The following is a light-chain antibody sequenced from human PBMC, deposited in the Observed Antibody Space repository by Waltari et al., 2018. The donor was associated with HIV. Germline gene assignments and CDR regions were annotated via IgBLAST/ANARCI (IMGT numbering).Light chain of an antibody. CDR3: CSYAGTYTYVL. CDR2: EVI. J-gene: IGLJ3*02. Sequence: QSALTQPRSVSGSPGQSVTISCTGTSSDVGGYDSVSWYLQHPGNVPKLIIYEVIQRPSGVPDRFSGSKSGNPAALTISGLQTEDEADYFCCSYAGTYTYVLFGGGTKLTVL. V-gene: IGLV2-11*01. CDR1: SSDVGGYDS.